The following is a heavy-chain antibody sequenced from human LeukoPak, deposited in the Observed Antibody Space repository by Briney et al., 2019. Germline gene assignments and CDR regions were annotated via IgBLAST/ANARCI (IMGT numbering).Heavy chain of an antibody. V-gene: IGHV4-34*01. CDR3: ARWGHYGPLGY. CDR1: GGFFSGYY. CDR2: INHSGST. Sequence: PSETLSLTCAVYGGFFSGYYWSWIRQPPGKGLEWIGEINHSGSTNYNPSLKSRVTISVDTSKNQFSLKLSSVTPADTAVYYCARWGHYGPLGYWGQGTLVTVSS. J-gene: IGHJ4*02. D-gene: IGHD4-17*01.